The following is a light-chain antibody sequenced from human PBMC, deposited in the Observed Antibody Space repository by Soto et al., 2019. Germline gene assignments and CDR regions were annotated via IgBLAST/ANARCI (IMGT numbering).Light chain of an antibody. CDR3: SSYTTTRTLDV. V-gene: IGLV2-14*03. CDR2: DVS. Sequence: QSALTQPASVSGSPGQSITISCTGTSSDVGAYNYVTWYQQHPGKAPKLMIYDVSNRPSGVSSRFSGSKSGNTASLTISGLQAEDEADYYCSSYTTTRTLDVFGSGTKVTVL. J-gene: IGLJ1*01. CDR1: SSDVGAYNY.